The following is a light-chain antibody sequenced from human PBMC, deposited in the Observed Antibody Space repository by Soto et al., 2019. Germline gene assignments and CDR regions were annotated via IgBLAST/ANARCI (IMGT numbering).Light chain of an antibody. J-gene: IGKJ1*01. V-gene: IGKV1-5*03. CDR1: QSINDW. CDR2: KAS. CDR3: QQYFGYPWT. Sequence: DIQMTXSPSTLSAXXXXXVTITCRASQSINDWLAWYQQKPGKAPNLLIYKASSLQSGVPSRFSGSGSGTEFTLTISSLQPDDFATFYCQQYFGYPWTFGQGTKVEIK.